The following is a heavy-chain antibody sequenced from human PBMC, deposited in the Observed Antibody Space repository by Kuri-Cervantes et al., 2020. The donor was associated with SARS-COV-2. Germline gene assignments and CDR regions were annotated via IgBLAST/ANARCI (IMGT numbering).Heavy chain of an antibody. J-gene: IGHJ6*02. CDR2: ISSSSSYI. CDR1: GFTFSSYS. CDR3: AKSFFGSGEYYYGMDV. Sequence: GESLKISCAASGFTFSSYSMNWVRQAPGKGLEWVSSISSSSSYIYYADSVKGRFTISRDNAKNSLYLQMNSLRAEDTAVYYCAKSFFGSGEYYYGMDVWGQGTTVTVSS. V-gene: IGHV3-21*01. D-gene: IGHD3-3*01.